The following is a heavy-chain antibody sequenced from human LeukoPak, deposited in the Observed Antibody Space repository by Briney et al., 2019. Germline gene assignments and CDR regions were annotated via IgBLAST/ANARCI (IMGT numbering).Heavy chain of an antibody. J-gene: IGHJ4*02. Sequence: PGGSLRLSCAASGFTFSSYAMHWVRQAPGKGLEWVAVISYDGSNKYYADSVKGRFTISRDNSKNTLYLQMNSLRAEDTAVYYCARDQRITMVRGVISTRPFDYWGQGTLATVSS. D-gene: IGHD3-10*01. CDR3: ARDQRITMVRGVISTRPFDY. CDR2: ISYDGSNK. V-gene: IGHV3-30*04. CDR1: GFTFSSYA.